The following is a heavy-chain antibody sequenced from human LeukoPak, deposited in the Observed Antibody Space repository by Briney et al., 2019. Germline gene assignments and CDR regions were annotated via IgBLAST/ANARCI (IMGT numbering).Heavy chain of an antibody. CDR3: ARDAAYDFRNPYRYFQH. CDR1: GFTFSDYT. J-gene: IGHJ1*01. Sequence: PGGSLRLSCVASGFTFSDYTMHWVRQAPGKALEWVSSINSGNNYIYYADSVKGRFTISRDNAKSALYLQMNSLRAEDTAVYYCARDAAYDFRNPYRYFQHWGQGTLVTVSS. CDR2: INSGNNYI. D-gene: IGHD3-3*01. V-gene: IGHV3-21*01.